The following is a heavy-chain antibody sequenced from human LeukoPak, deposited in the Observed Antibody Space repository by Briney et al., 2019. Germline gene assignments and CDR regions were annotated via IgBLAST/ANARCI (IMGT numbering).Heavy chain of an antibody. V-gene: IGHV4-39*07. J-gene: IGHJ4*02. Sequence: PSETLSLTCTVSGGSISSSSYYWGWIRQPPGKGLEWIGSIYYSGSTYYNPSLKSRVTISVDTSKNQFSLKLSSVTAADTAVYYCARDAFSSSWSSYFFDYWGQGTLVTVSS. D-gene: IGHD6-13*01. CDR2: IYYSGST. CDR1: GGSISSSSYY. CDR3: ARDAFSSSWSSYFFDY.